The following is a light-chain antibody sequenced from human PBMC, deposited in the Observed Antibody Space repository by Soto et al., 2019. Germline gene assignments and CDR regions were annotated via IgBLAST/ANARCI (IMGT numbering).Light chain of an antibody. J-gene: IGKJ4*01. V-gene: IGKV1-9*01. CDR2: AAS. CDR3: QQYNSYSTA. CDR1: QGISNY. Sequence: IQLTQSPSSLSASVGDRVTITCRASQGISNYLAWYQQQPGKAPKLLIYAASTLQSGVPSRFSGSGSGTEFTLTISNQQPDDVATYYCQQYNSYSTAFGGGTKVDIK.